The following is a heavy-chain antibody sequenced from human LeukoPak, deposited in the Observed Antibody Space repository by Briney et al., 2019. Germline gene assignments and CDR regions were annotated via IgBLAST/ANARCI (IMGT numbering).Heavy chain of an antibody. V-gene: IGHV3-74*01. CDR3: AKGYYMDV. CDR2: INTDASST. CDR1: GFTFSSYW. Sequence: GGSLRLSCAASGFTFSSYWMHWVRQAPGKGLVWVSHINTDASSTSYADSVKGRFTISRDNAKNTLYLQMNSLTAEDTAVYYCAKGYYMDVWGKGTTATVSS. J-gene: IGHJ6*03.